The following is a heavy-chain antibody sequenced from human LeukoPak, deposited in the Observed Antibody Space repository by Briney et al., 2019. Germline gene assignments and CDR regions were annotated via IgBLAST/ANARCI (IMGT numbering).Heavy chain of an antibody. CDR2: ISSNGDST. CDR1: GFSFSNYA. V-gene: IGHV3-64*01. D-gene: IGHD1-26*01. CDR3: ARFSAATDDC. Sequence: GGSLRLSCAASGFSFSNYAMHWVRQAPGKGLEYVSAISSNGDSTYYANSVKGRFTVSRGNSKNTLYLQMGSLRAEDMAVYYCARFSAATDDCWGRGTLVTVSS. J-gene: IGHJ4*02.